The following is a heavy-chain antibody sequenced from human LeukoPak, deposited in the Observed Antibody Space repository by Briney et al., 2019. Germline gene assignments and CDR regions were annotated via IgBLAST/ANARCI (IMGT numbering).Heavy chain of an antibody. CDR1: GYTFTSYD. CDR2: MNPNSGNT. Sequence: ASVKVSCKASGYTFTSYDINWVRQATGQGLEWMGWMNPNSGNTGYAQKFQGRVTMTRNTSISTAYMELSSLRSEDTAVYYCAWTPTRKSSGWRSNGMDVWGQGTTVTVSS. J-gene: IGHJ6*02. D-gene: IGHD6-19*01. CDR3: AWTPTRKSSGWRSNGMDV. V-gene: IGHV1-8*01.